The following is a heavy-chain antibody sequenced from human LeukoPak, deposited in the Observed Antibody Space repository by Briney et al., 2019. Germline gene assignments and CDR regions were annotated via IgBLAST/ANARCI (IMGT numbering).Heavy chain of an antibody. CDR2: MKPNSVNT. J-gene: IGHJ3*02. Sequence: MKPNSVNTGYAQKFQCTFTMTSNTSIRTAYIELSSLRSEDTAVYYCARWAAGVVAGGAFDIWGQGTMVTVSS. CDR3: ARWAAGVVAGGAFDI. D-gene: IGHD3-22*01. V-gene: IGHV1-8*01.